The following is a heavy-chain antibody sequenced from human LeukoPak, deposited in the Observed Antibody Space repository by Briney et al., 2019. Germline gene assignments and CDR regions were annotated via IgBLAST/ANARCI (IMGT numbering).Heavy chain of an antibody. CDR3: VRDLASTSPSSNAFDI. V-gene: IGHV1-18*01. Sequence: ASVKVYCKTSGYTFTSYGISWVRQAPGQGLEWMGWISAYNGNTNYARKLQGRVTMTTDTSTSTANMELRSLRSDDTAVYYCVRDLASTSPSSNAFDIWGQGTMVTVSS. CDR1: GYTFTSYG. CDR2: ISAYNGNT. J-gene: IGHJ3*02. D-gene: IGHD2-2*01.